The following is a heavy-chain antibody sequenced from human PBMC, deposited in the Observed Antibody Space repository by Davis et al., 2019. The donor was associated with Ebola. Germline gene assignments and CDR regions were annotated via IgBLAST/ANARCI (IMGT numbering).Heavy chain of an antibody. CDR2: ISWNSGSI. J-gene: IGHJ3*02. V-gene: IGHV3-9*01. CDR1: GFTFDDYA. D-gene: IGHD4-17*01. Sequence: PGGSLRLSCAASGFTFDDYAMHWVRQAPGKGLEWVSGISWNSGSIGYADSVKGRFTISGDNAKNSLYLQMNSLRAEDTALYYCAKPLYGDGAFDIWGQGTMVTVSS. CDR3: AKPLYGDGAFDI.